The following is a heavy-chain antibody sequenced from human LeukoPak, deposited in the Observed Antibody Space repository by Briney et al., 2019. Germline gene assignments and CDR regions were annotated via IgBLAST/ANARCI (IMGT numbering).Heavy chain of an antibody. CDR3: AKDEEAVAGTILGY. V-gene: IGHV3-23*01. CDR2: ISGSGGST. D-gene: IGHD6-19*01. J-gene: IGHJ4*02. CDR1: GFTFSSYA. Sequence: GGSLRLSCAASGFTFSSYAMSWVRQAPGRGLEWVSAISGSGGSTYYADSVKGRFTISRDNSKNTLYLQMNCLRAEDTAVYYCAKDEEAVAGTILGYWGQGTLVTVSS.